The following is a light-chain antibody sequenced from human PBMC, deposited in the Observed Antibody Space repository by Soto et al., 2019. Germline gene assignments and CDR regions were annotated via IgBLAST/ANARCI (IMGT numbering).Light chain of an antibody. CDR1: QDIKNY. CDR2: DAS. Sequence: DIQMTQSPSSLSASVGDRVTITCQASQDIKNYLNWYQQKSGKAPKLLTYDASDLETGVPSRFSGSGSVTDFTFTINSLQPEDIATYYCQQYDNLPLTFGGGTKVDIK. V-gene: IGKV1-33*01. CDR3: QQYDNLPLT. J-gene: IGKJ4*01.